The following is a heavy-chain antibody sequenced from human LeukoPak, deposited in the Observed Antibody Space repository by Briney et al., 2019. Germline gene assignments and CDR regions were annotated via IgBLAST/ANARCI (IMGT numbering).Heavy chain of an antibody. V-gene: IGHV4-61*02. CDR2: IYTSGST. D-gene: IGHD2-2*01. Sequence: KPSETLSLTCTVSGGSISSGNYYWSWIRQPAGKGLEWIGRIYTSGSTDYNPSLKNRVTISVDTSKNQFSLKLSSVTAADTAVYYCARDRRVESPDLFSDDYYYMDVWGKGTTVTVSS. CDR1: GGSISSGNYY. CDR3: ARDRRVESPDLFSDDYYYMDV. J-gene: IGHJ6*03.